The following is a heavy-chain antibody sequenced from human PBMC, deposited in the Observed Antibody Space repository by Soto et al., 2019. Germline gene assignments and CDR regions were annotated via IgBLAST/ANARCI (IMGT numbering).Heavy chain of an antibody. Sequence: GGSLRLSCAASGFTFDDYAMHWVRQAPGKGLEWVSGISWNSGSIGYADSVKGRFTISRDNAKNSLYLQMNSLRAEDTALYYCAKDIVGGSGYNWKDRGHTLRPHAFDIWGQGTMVTVSS. CDR3: AKDIVGGSGYNWKDRGHTLRPHAFDI. CDR2: ISWNSGSI. CDR1: GFTFDDYA. V-gene: IGHV3-9*01. D-gene: IGHD1-1*01. J-gene: IGHJ3*02.